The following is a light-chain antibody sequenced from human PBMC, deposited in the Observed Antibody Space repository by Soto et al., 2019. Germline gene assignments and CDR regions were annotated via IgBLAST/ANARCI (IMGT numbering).Light chain of an antibody. V-gene: IGKV3-20*01. CDR1: QSLSGGY. CDR3: QQNGSLPIT. CDR2: SAS. Sequence: EIVLTQCPGTLYLSPGERATLSCRTSQSLSGGYLAWFQQKPGQTPRLLIYSASNRATGIPDRFSGSGSGTDFTLTISRLEPEDFVVYYCQQNGSLPITFGQGTRLEIK. J-gene: IGKJ5*01.